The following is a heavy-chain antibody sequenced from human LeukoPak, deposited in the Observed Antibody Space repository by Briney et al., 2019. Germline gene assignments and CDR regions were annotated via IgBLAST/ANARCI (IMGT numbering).Heavy chain of an antibody. V-gene: IGHV4-39*07. CDR1: GDSISDSKYF. CDR3: ARGPGQFLEWPLDY. J-gene: IGHJ4*02. CDR2: FYSGGST. D-gene: IGHD3-3*01. Sequence: SETLSLTCTVFGDSISDSKYFWGWIRQPPGKGLEWIGNFYSGGSTYYNPSLKSRVTISVDTSKNQFSLKLSSVTAADTAVYYCARGPGQFLEWPLDYWGQGTLVTVSS.